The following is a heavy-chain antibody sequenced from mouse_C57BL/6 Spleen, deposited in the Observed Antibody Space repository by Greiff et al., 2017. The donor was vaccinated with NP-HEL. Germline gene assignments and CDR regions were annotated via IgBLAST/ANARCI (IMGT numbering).Heavy chain of an antibody. V-gene: IGHV1-19*01. CDR2: INPYNGGT. D-gene: IGHD1-1*01. CDR1: GYTFTDYY. J-gene: IGHJ3*01. CDR3: ARSRYQGDPFAY. Sequence: EVQLQQSGPVLVKPGASVKMSCKASGYTFTDYYMNWVKQSHGKSLEWIGVINPYNGGTSYNQKFKGKATLTVDKSSSTAYMELNSLTSEDSAVYYCARSRYQGDPFAYWGQGTLVTVSA.